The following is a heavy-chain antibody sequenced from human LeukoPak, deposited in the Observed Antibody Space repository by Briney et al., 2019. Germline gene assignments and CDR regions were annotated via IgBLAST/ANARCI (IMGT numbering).Heavy chain of an antibody. V-gene: IGHV1-69*06. J-gene: IGHJ6*03. D-gene: IGHD6-13*01. CDR2: IIPIFGTA. CDR3: ARDPGYSSRYYYYMDV. CDR1: GYTLTELS. Sequence: GASVKVSCKVSGYTLTELSMHWVRQAPGQGLEWMGGIIPIFGTANYAQKFQGRVTITADKSTSTAYMELSSLRSEDTAVYYCARDPGYSSRYYYYMDVWGKGTTVTVSS.